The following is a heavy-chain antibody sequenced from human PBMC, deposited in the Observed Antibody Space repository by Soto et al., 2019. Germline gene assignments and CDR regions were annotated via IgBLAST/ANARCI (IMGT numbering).Heavy chain of an antibody. J-gene: IGHJ4*02. Sequence: GGSLRLSCAASGFTFSSYAMSWVRQAPGKGLEWVSAISGSGGSTYYADSVKGQFTISRDNSKNTLYLQMNSLRAEDTAVYYCAKDLGETAITVTYFDYWGQGTLVTVSS. CDR3: AKDLGETAITVTYFDY. CDR1: GFTFSSYA. CDR2: ISGSGGST. V-gene: IGHV3-23*01. D-gene: IGHD4-17*01.